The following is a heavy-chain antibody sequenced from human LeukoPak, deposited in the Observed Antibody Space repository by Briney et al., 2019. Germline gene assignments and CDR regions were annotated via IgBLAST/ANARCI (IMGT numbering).Heavy chain of an antibody. D-gene: IGHD5-12*01. CDR1: GGTFSSYA. J-gene: IGHJ4*02. CDR2: IIPIFGTA. Sequence: ASVKVSCKASGGTFSSYAISCVRQAPGQGLEWMGGIIPIFGTANYAQKFQGRATITADESTSTAYMELSSLRSEDTAVYYCARALYSGYDSLFDYWGQGTLVTVSS. CDR3: ARALYSGYDSLFDY. V-gene: IGHV1-69*13.